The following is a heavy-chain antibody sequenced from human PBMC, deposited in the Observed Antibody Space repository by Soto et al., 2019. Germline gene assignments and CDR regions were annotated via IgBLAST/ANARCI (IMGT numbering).Heavy chain of an antibody. Sequence: EVQLVESGGGLVQPGGSLRLSCAGSGFTFRNYWMHWVRQAPGKGLEWVSRIDHDGPTDYADSVRGRFTISRDKAENTLYLQMNSLRPEDTAVYYCVRDSHGDFWGQGTLVTVSS. CDR1: GFTFRNYW. CDR2: IDHDGPT. CDR3: VRDSHGDF. J-gene: IGHJ4*02. V-gene: IGHV3-74*01.